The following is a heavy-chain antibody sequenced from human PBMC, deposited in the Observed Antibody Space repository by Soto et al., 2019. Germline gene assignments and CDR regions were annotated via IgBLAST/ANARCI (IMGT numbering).Heavy chain of an antibody. V-gene: IGHV1-18*01. J-gene: IGHJ6*02. D-gene: IGHD3-16*02. CDR1: GYTFTSYG. CDR2: ISAYNGNT. CDR3: ARVMITFGGVIQTYYYYGMDV. Sequence: ASVKVSCTDSGYTFTSYGISWVRQAPGQGLEWMGWISAYNGNTNYAQKLQGRVTMTTDTSTSTAYMELRSLRSDDTAVYYCARVMITFGGVIQTYYYYGMDVWGQGTTVTVSS.